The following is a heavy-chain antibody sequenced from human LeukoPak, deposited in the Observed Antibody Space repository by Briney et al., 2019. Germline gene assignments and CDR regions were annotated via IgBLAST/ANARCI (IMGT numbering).Heavy chain of an antibody. V-gene: IGHV3-7*01. CDR3: ARVQRGDIVVGRVYYYYYMDV. CDR1: GFTFSSYW. D-gene: IGHD2-15*01. Sequence: GGSLRLSCAASGFTFSSYWMSWVRQAPGKGLEWVANIKQDGSEKYYVDSVKGRFTISRDNAKNSLYLQMNGLRAEDTAVYYCARVQRGDIVVGRVYYYYYMDVWGKGTTVTVSS. CDR2: IKQDGSEK. J-gene: IGHJ6*03.